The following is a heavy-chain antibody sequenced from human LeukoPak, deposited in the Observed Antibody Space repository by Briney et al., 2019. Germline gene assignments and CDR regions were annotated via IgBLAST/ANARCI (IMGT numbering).Heavy chain of an antibody. CDR3: ARGYYGSGSSWFDR. CDR2: ISSSSSYI. Sequence: PGGSLRLSCAASGFTFSSYSMNWVRQAPGKGLEWGSSISSSSSYIYYADSVKGRFTISRDNAKNSLYLQMNSLRAEDTAVYYCARGYYGSGSSWFDRWGQGTLVTVSS. J-gene: IGHJ5*02. V-gene: IGHV3-21*01. CDR1: GFTFSSYS. D-gene: IGHD3-10*01.